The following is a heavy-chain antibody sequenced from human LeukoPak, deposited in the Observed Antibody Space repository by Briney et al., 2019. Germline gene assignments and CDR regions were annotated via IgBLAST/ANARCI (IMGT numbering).Heavy chain of an antibody. V-gene: IGHV3-23*01. Sequence: PGGSLRLSCVPSGITFSNSALSWVRQAPGKGLEWVSTITKSGDPTHYADSVRGLFTITSDTYKATLYLLMNSLRAEDTAVYHCVKSAGKDGYRDVFDIWGQGTVVTVSS. CDR2: ITKSGDPT. J-gene: IGHJ3*02. D-gene: IGHD5-24*01. CDR3: VKSAGKDGYRDVFDI. CDR1: GITFSNSA.